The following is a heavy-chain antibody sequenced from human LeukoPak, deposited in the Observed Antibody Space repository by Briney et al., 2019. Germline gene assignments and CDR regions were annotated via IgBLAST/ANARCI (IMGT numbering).Heavy chain of an antibody. CDR2: ISGSGSST. D-gene: IGHD4-17*01. Sequence: GGSLRLSCAASGFTFSSYAMSWVRQAPGRGLEWVSAISGSGSSTYYADSVKGRFTISRDNSKNTLYLQMNSLRAEDTAVYYCAKSLGGDYYYCGMDVWGQGTTVTVSS. CDR1: GFTFSSYA. V-gene: IGHV3-23*01. J-gene: IGHJ6*02. CDR3: AKSLGGDYYYCGMDV.